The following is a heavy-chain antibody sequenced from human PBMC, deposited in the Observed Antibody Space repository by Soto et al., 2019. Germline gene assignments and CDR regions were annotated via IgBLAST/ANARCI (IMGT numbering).Heavy chain of an antibody. CDR3: ARDLIPNDYGGAYYMDV. CDR1: GFTFSSYY. Sequence: EVQLVESGGGLVQPGGSLRLSCAASGFTFSSYYAHWVRQAPGKGLVWVSRINCDGSIADYADSVKGRFTISRDNAKNTLYLQMNSLRAEDTAVYYCARDLIPNDYGGAYYMDVGGKATAVTVSS. V-gene: IGHV3-74*01. J-gene: IGHJ6*03. CDR2: INCDGSIA. D-gene: IGHD4-17*01.